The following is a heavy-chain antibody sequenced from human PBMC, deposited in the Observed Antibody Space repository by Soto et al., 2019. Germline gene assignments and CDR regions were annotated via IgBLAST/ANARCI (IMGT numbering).Heavy chain of an antibody. CDR2: ISAYNGNT. Sequence: QVQLVQSGAEVKKPGASVKVSCKSSGYPFTSYGITWVRQAPGKGLEWMGWISAYNGNTNYPQKLQGRVTMSTDTCTRTAYMELSSLRSDGPVVYYCARDRYFVWLCYFDYWGQGTLVTVS. J-gene: IGHJ4*02. CDR1: GYPFTSYG. V-gene: IGHV1-18*01. CDR3: ARDRYFVWLCYFDY. D-gene: IGHD3-9*01.